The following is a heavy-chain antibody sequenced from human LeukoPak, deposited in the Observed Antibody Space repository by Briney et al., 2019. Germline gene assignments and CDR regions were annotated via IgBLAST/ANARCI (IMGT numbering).Heavy chain of an antibody. J-gene: IGHJ4*02. CDR1: GRSISSGDYY. V-gene: IGHV4-30-4*01. Sequence: SQTLSLTCTVSGRSISSGDYYWSWIRHPPGKGLEWIGYIYYSGSTYYNPSLKSRVTISVDTSKNQFSLKLSSVTAADTAVYYCARAVSSGYYPFDYWGQGTLVTVSS. D-gene: IGHD3-22*01. CDR2: IYYSGST. CDR3: ARAVSSGYYPFDY.